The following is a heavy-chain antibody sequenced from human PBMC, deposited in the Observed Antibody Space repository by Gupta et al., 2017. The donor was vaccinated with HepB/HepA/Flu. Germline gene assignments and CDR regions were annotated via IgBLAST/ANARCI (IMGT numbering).Heavy chain of an antibody. CDR3: ARDYDSTGYYGLDV. Sequence: EVQLVESGGTLVRRGGSLRLSCAASGFTFGDYTMRWVRQAPGKGLEWVSSINSDSVYIYYADFAKGRFTISRDNAKDSLFLQMDSLRAEDTAVYYCARDYDSTGYYGLDVWGQGTTVTVSS. D-gene: IGHD3-22*01. V-gene: IGHV3-21*02. CDR1: GFTFGDYT. CDR2: INSDSVYI. J-gene: IGHJ6*02.